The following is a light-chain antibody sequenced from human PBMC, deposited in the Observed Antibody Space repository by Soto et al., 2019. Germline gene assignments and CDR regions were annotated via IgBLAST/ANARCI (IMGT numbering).Light chain of an antibody. J-gene: IGKJ1*01. CDR3: QQYGISPST. CDR1: QSVSSS. V-gene: IGKV3-20*01. CDR2: GTS. Sequence: EIVLTQSPGTLSLSPGERATLSCRASQSVSSSLAWYQQKPGQAPRLLIYGTSNRATAIPDRFSGSGSGANFTLTISILEPEDFALYYCQQYGISPSTFGPGTKVEI.